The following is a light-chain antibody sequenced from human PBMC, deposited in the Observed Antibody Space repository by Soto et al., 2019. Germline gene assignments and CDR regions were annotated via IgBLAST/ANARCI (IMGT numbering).Light chain of an antibody. J-gene: IGKJ4*01. V-gene: IGKV3-20*01. Sequence: EIVLTQSPGALSLSPGERATLSCRASQSVSNSHSAWYQQKPGQAPRLLIYGASNRATGVSDRFGGSGSGTDFTLTITILDAEDSAVYYCQQYDRSPLFGGGTKVEI. CDR2: GAS. CDR3: QQYDRSPL. CDR1: QSVSNSH.